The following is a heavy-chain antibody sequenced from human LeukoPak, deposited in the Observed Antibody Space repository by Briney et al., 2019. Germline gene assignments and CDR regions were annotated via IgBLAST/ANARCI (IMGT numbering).Heavy chain of an antibody. CDR2: ISAYNGNT. CDR1: GYTFTSYG. Sequence: EASVKVSCMASGYTFTSYGISWVRQAPGQGLEWMGWISAYNGNTNYAQKLQGRVTMTTDTSTSTAYMELRSLRSDDTAVYYCARDLGTRGWYNWFDPWGQGTLVTVSS. D-gene: IGHD6-19*01. V-gene: IGHV1-18*01. J-gene: IGHJ5*02. CDR3: ARDLGTRGWYNWFDP.